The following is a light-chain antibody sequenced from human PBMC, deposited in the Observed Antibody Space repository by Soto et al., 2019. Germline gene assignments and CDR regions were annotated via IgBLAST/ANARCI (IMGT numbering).Light chain of an antibody. Sequence: TQSPGTLSLSPGERATLSCRASQTISRNFLAWYQQKPGQAPSLLIFSASTRATGVPARFSGSGSGTEFTLTISSLQSEDFAVYYCQQYNKWPQWTFGQGTKVDIK. CDR2: SAS. J-gene: IGKJ1*01. V-gene: IGKV3-15*01. CDR1: QTISRN. CDR3: QQYNKWPQWT.